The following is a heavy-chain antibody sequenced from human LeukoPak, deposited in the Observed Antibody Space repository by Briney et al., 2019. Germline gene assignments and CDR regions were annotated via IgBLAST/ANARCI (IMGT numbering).Heavy chain of an antibody. J-gene: IGHJ4*02. CDR3: ARDAAAGTTGVDY. CDR1: GLTFSNYG. D-gene: IGHD6-13*01. V-gene: IGHV1-18*01. Sequence: GASVKVSCKASGLTFSNYGITWVRQAPGQGLEWVGWISAYDGNTNYAQKLQGRVTMTTDTSTSTAYMELRSLRSDDTAVYYCARDAAAGTTGVDYWGQGTLVTVSS. CDR2: ISAYDGNT.